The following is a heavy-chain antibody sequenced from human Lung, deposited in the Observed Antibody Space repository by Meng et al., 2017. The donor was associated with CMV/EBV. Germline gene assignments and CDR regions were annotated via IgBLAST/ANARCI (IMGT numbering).Heavy chain of an antibody. CDR1: RYTFSDYY. D-gene: IGHD2-2*02. CDR3: ARDFLGSCRSANCYTLTFAY. CDR2: INPKSGGT. Sequence: ASVKVSCKASRYTFSDYYMHWVRQAPGQGLEWMGWINPKSGGTNYAQTFQGRVTMTRDTSISTAYMELGSLRSDDTAVYYCARDFLGSCRSANCYTLTFAYWGQGTLVTVSS. J-gene: IGHJ4*02. V-gene: IGHV1-2*02.